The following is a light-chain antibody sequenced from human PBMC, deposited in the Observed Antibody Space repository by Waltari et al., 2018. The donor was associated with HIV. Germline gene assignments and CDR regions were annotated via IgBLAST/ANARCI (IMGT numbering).Light chain of an antibody. CDR3: CSYAGIYTYV. Sequence: QSALTQHRSVSGSPGQSVTIPFPGSSSDVSKYNSASWYQKHPGKAPKLLIFDVTKRPSGVPDRFSGSKSGNMASLTISGLQAEDEADYYCCSYAGIYTYVFGIGTKVTVL. CDR2: DVT. J-gene: IGLJ1*01. V-gene: IGLV2-11*02. CDR1: SSDVSKYNS.